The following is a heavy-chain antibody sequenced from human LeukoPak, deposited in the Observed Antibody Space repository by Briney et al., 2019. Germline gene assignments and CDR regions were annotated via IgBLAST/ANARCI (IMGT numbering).Heavy chain of an antibody. CDR1: GFTFHTYN. CDR2: IWYDGSNK. J-gene: IGHJ4*02. CDR3: AKDPENYGDVSWYFDY. Sequence: GSLRLSCEASGFTFHTYNMFWVRQAPGKGLEWVAVIWYDGSNKYYADSVKGRFTISRDNSKNTLYLQMNSLRAEDTAVYYCAKDPENYGDVSWYFDYWGQGTLVTVSS. V-gene: IGHV3-33*06. D-gene: IGHD4-17*01.